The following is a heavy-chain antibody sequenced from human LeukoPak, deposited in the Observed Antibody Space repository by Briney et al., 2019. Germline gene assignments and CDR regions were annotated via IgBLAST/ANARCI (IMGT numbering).Heavy chain of an antibody. CDR2: INPNSGGT. V-gene: IGHV1-2*02. Sequence: GASVKVSCKASGYTFTGYYIHWVRQAPGQGLEWMGWINPNSGGTNYAQKFQGRVTMTRDTSISTAYMELSRLRSDDTAVYYCASYSSNRYAEYFQHWGQGTLVTVSS. CDR1: GYTFTGYY. CDR3: ASYSSNRYAEYFQH. J-gene: IGHJ1*01. D-gene: IGHD6-13*01.